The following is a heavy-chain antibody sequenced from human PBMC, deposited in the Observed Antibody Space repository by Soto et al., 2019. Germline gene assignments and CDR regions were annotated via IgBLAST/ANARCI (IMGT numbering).Heavy chain of an antibody. Sequence: PSETLSLTCAVYGGSFSGYYWSWIRQPTGKGLEWIGEINHSGSTNYNPSLKSRVTISVDTSKNQFSLKLSSVTAADTAVYYCARTRYYGSGSYYPRAYYYYYGMDVWGQGTTVT. J-gene: IGHJ6*02. CDR1: GGSFSGYY. CDR2: INHSGST. V-gene: IGHV4-34*01. D-gene: IGHD3-10*01. CDR3: ARTRYYGSGSYYPRAYYYYYGMDV.